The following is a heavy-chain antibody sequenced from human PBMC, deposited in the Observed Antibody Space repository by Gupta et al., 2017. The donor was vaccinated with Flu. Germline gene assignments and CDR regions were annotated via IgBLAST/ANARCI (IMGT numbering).Heavy chain of an antibody. V-gene: IGHV4-31*03. J-gene: IGHJ4*02. CDR3: ARVSPRYCTGINCYPASFDY. D-gene: IGHD2-8*02. CDR1: RDSISSGGYY. Sequence: QVQLQESGPGLVKASPTLSLTCTVSRDSISSGGYYWSWIRQHPGKGLEWIGYIYYTGSTYYNPSLKSRVSLSIDTSKNQFSLKLSSVTAADTAVYYCARVSPRYCTGINCYPASFDYWGRGTLVTVSS. CDR2: IYYTGST.